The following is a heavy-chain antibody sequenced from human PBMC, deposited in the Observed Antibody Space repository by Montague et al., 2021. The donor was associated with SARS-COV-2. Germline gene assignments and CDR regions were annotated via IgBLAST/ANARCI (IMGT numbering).Heavy chain of an antibody. CDR2: INHSGST. J-gene: IGHJ5*02. CDR3: ARSHWTGVVMSRGWFDP. V-gene: IGHV4-34*01. CDR1: GGSFSGYY. Sequence: SETLSLTCALYGGSFSGYYWSWSRQRPGKGLELVWEINHSGSTNYNSSLKSGGTISVDTAKNQFSLKLRSVTAADTAVYYCARSHWTGVVMSRGWFDPWGQGTLVTVSS. D-gene: IGHD2/OR15-2a*01.